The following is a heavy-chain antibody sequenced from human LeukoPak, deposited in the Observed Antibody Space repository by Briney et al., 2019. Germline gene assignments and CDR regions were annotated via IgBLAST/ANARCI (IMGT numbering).Heavy chain of an antibody. CDR1: GYTFTSYD. Sequence: ASVKVSCKASGYTFTSYDINWVRQATGQGLEWMGWMNPNSGNTGYAQKFQGRVTMTRNTSISTAYMELSSLRSEDTAVYYCARARAVAATTDYWGQGTPVTVSS. J-gene: IGHJ4*02. CDR3: ARARAVAATTDY. D-gene: IGHD6-19*01. V-gene: IGHV1-8*01. CDR2: MNPNSGNT.